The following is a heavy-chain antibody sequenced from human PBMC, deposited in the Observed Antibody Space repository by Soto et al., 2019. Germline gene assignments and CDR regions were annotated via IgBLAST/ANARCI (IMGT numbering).Heavy chain of an antibody. CDR2: IIPIFGTA. V-gene: IGHV1-69*06. J-gene: IGHJ3*02. Sequence: SSVKVSCKASGGTFSSYAISWVRQAPGQGLEWMGGIIPIFGTANYAQKFQGRVTITADKSTSTAYMELSSLRSGDTAVYYCARHSSRYFSDDFDIWCQATMVTV. CDR1: GGTFSSYA. CDR3: ARHSSRYFSDDFDI. D-gene: IGHD3-22*01.